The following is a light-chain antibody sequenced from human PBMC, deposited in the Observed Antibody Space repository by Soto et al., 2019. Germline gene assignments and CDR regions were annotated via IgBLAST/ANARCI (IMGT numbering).Light chain of an antibody. CDR2: KVS. CDR1: QSLIHSDGNTY. CDR3: MQGTDWPWT. V-gene: IGKV2-30*02. Sequence: DVVMTQSPLSLPVTLGQPASISCRSSQSLIHSDGNTYLNWFQQRPGQSPRRLIYKVSDRDSGVPDRCSGSGSGTDFTLKISRVEAEDVGVYYCMQGTDWPWTFGQGTEVEIK. J-gene: IGKJ1*01.